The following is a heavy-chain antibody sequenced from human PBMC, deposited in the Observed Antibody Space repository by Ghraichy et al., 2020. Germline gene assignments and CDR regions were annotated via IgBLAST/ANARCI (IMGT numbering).Heavy chain of an antibody. CDR2: INSDGSST. V-gene: IGHV3-74*01. Sequence: GEYLNISCAASGFTFSSYWMHWVRQAPGKGLVWVSRINSDGSSTSYADSVKGRFTISRDNAKNTLYLQMNSLRAEDTAVYYCARDSGTYDFWSGYYNYYYYYGMDVWGQGTTVTVSS. J-gene: IGHJ6*02. CDR3: ARDSGTYDFWSGYYNYYYYYGMDV. D-gene: IGHD3-3*01. CDR1: GFTFSSYW.